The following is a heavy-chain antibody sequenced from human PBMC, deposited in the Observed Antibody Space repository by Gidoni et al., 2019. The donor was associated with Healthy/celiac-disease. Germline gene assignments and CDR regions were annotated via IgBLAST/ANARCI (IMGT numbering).Heavy chain of an antibody. CDR2: IRSKANSYAT. V-gene: IGHV3-73*02. CDR3: TRHEEGYYDSSGYSRPDY. D-gene: IGHD3-22*01. J-gene: IGHJ4*02. Sequence: EVQLVESGGGLVQPGGSPKLSCAASGFPFRGSAMPGVRQASGKGLEWVGRIRSKANSYATAYAASVKGRFTISRDDSKNTAYLQMNSLKTEDTAVYYCTRHEEGYYDSSGYSRPDYWGQGTLVTVSS. CDR1: GFPFRGSA.